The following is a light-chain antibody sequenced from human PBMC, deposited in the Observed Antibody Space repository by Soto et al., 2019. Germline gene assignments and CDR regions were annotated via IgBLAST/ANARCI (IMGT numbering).Light chain of an antibody. CDR2: DVS. Sequence: IVLTQSPATLSLSPGERATLSCRASQNISSYLIWYQQKPGQAPRLLMYDVSNRATGIPARFSGSGSGTDFTLTISRLEPEDFAVYYCQQYGSSPTTFGQGTKVDIK. J-gene: IGKJ1*01. CDR3: QQYGSSPTT. V-gene: IGKV3-20*01. CDR1: QNISSY.